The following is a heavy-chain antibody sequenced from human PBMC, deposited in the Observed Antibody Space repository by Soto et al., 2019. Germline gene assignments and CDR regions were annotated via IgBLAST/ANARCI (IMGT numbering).Heavy chain of an antibody. CDR3: ARDQRRDYDFWSGYSQGFDY. CDR2: INAANGNT. D-gene: IGHD3-3*01. CDR1: GYTFTMYA. Sequence: QVQLVQSGAEVKKPGASVRVSCEASGYTFTMYAIHWVRQAPGQRLEWMGWINAANGNTKSSQKFQGRVSITRDTSGGTAYMELSSLRSEDTTLYYCARDQRRDYDFWSGYSQGFDYWGQGTLVTVSS. V-gene: IGHV1-3*01. J-gene: IGHJ4*02.